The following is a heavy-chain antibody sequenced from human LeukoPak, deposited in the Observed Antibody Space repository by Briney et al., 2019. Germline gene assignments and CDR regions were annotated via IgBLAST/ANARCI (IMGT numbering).Heavy chain of an antibody. CDR2: IIPIFGTA. CDR1: GGTFSSYA. Sequence: ASVKVSCKASGGTFSSYAISWVRQAPGQGLEWMGGIIPIFGTANYAQKFQGRVTITADESTSTAYMELSSLRSEDTAVYYCARAREVRLMVVTALDYWGQGTLVTVSS. D-gene: IGHD2-21*02. J-gene: IGHJ4*02. CDR3: ARAREVRLMVVTALDY. V-gene: IGHV1-69*01.